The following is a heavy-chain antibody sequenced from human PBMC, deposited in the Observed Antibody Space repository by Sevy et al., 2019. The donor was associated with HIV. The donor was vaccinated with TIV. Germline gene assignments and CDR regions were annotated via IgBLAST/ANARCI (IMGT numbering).Heavy chain of an antibody. CDR2: INPNSGGT. Sequence: ASVKVSCKASGYTFTGYYMHWVRQAPGQGLEWMGWINPNSGGTNYAQKFQGRVTMTRDTSISTAYMELSRLRSDDTAVYYCVRRTFSSSSVYYYGMDVWGQGTTVTVSS. CDR3: VRRTFSSSSVYYYGMDV. J-gene: IGHJ6*02. CDR1: GYTFTGYY. V-gene: IGHV1-2*02. D-gene: IGHD6-6*01.